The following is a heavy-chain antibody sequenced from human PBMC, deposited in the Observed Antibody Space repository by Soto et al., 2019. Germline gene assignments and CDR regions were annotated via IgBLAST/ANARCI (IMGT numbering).Heavy chain of an antibody. J-gene: IGHJ4*02. CDR3: ASSPGDYYDTSGYYFDY. D-gene: IGHD3-22*01. CDR1: GASIRSGGYS. Sequence: QLQLQESGSGLVKSSQTLSLTCAVSGASIRSGGYSWSWIRQPPGKGREWLGYIYHSGTTSYNPSRRSRVTISVDRSENQFSLKLSSVTAADTAVYYCASSPGDYYDTSGYYFDYWGQGTLVTVSS. CDR2: IYHSGTT. V-gene: IGHV4-30-2*01.